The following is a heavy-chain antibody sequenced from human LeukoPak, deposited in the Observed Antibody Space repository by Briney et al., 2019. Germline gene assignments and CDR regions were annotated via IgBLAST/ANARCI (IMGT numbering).Heavy chain of an antibody. J-gene: IGHJ5*02. V-gene: IGHV1-8*01. CDR3: ARGRFPRPPVVVVTQGLDWFDP. CDR1: GYTFTSYD. Sequence: GASVKVSCKASGYTFTSYDINWVRQAPGQGLQWMGWMNPNSGNTGYAQKFQGRVTMTRNTSISTAYMELSSLRSEDTAVYYCARGRFPRPPVVVVTQGLDWFDPWGQGTLVTVSS. CDR2: MNPNSGNT. D-gene: IGHD2-21*02.